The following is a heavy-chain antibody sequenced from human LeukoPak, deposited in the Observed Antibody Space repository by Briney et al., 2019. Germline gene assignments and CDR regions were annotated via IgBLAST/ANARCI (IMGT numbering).Heavy chain of an antibody. CDR1: GFTFDDYA. Sequence: GGSLRLSCAASGFTFDDYAMHWVRQAPGKGLEWVSAISGSGGSTYYADSVKGRFTISRDNSKNTLYLQMNSLRAEDTAVYYCAKGGIVATIPNFDYWGQGTLVTVSS. CDR2: ISGSGGST. D-gene: IGHD5-12*01. V-gene: IGHV3-23*01. J-gene: IGHJ4*02. CDR3: AKGGIVATIPNFDY.